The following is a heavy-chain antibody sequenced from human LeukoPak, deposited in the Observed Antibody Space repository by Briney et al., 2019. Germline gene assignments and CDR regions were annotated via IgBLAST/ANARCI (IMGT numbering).Heavy chain of an antibody. J-gene: IGHJ6*02. CDR1: GGTFSSYA. CDR3: AKYTSSSVYYGMDV. CDR2: IRGSGGST. D-gene: IGHD6-6*01. V-gene: IGHV3-23*01. Sequence: SCKASGGTFSSYAISWVRQAPGKGLEWVSAIRGSGGSTYYADSVKGRFTISRDNSKNTLYLQMNSLRAEDTAVYYCAKYTSSSVYYGMDVWGQGTTVTVSS.